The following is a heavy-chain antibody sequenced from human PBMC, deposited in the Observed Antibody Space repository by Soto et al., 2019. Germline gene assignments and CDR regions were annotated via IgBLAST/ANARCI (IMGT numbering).Heavy chain of an antibody. CDR2: IIPIFGTA. D-gene: IGHD2-21*02. J-gene: IGHJ4*02. V-gene: IGHV1-69*13. CDR3: ARASEAYCGGDCYVYFDY. CDR1: GGTFSSYA. Sequence: ASVKVSCKASGGTFSSYAISWVRQAPGQGLEWMGGIIPIFGTANYAQKFQGRVTITADESTSTAYMELSSLRSEDTAVYYCARASEAYCGGDCYVYFDYWGQGTLVTVSS.